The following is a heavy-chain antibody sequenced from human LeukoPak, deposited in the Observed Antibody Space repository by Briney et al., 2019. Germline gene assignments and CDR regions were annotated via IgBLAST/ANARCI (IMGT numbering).Heavy chain of an antibody. J-gene: IGHJ4*02. CDR3: TRDFQGY. Sequence: GGPLRLSCAASVFPFSTYWVGWGRGAPGKGLEGVANIKGDGSEIYYVDSVKGRFTISRDNAQNSLYLQLSTLRDEDTAVYHCTRDFQGYWGQGTLVTVSS. CDR1: VFPFSTYW. V-gene: IGHV3-7*01. CDR2: IKGDGSEI.